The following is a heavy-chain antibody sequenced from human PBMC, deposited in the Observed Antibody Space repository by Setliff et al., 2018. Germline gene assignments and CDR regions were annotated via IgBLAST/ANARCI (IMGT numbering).Heavy chain of an antibody. CDR3: ARDQGWTSYNWFDP. J-gene: IGHJ5*02. CDR2: ISYDGSNK. Sequence: PGGSLRLSCAASGFPFSSYAIYWVRQAPGKGLEWVAVISYDGSNKYYADSVKGRFTISRDNSKNTLYLQMNSLRAEDTAVYYCARDQGWTSYNWFDPWGQGTLVTVSS. CDR1: GFPFSSYA. V-gene: IGHV3-30-3*01. D-gene: IGHD2-15*01.